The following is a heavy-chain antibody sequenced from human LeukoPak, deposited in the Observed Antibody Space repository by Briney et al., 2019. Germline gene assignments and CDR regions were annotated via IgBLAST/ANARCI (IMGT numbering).Heavy chain of an antibody. D-gene: IGHD1-26*01. V-gene: IGHV3-7*01. CDR3: ARERHHEWELLVDDDAFDI. CDR2: IKQDGSEK. Sequence: GGSLRLSCAASGFTFSSYWMSWVRQAPGRGLEWVANIKQDGSEKYYVDSVKGRFTISRDNAKNSLYLQMNSLRAEDTAVYYCARERHHEWELLVDDDAFDIWGQGTMVTVSS. J-gene: IGHJ3*02. CDR1: GFTFSSYW.